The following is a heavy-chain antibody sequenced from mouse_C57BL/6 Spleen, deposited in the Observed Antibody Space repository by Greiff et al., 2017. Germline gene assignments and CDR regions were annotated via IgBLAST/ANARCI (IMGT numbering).Heavy chain of an antibody. J-gene: IGHJ3*01. CDR2: VYPRSGNT. CDR3: ARGDDYDG. Sequence: VQLQQSGAELARPGASVKLSCKASGYTFTSYGMSWVKQRTGPGLEWIGEVYPRSGNTYYNEKFKGKATLTADQSSSTAYMELRNLTAEDSAVYFCARGDDYDGWGQGTLVTVSA. D-gene: IGHD2-4*01. CDR1: GYTFTSYG. V-gene: IGHV1-81*01.